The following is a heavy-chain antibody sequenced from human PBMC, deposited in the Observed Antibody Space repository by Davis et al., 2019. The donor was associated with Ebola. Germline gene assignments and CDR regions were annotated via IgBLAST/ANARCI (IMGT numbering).Heavy chain of an antibody. D-gene: IGHD4-17*01. Sequence: PGGSLRLSCAASGFTFNNFWMHWVRQAPGKGLVWVSRINMHGTITTYADSVKGRFSISRDNAKNTVYLQMNSLRAEETAVYYCARVAYGDYWRWFDSWGQGTLVTVSS. CDR1: GFTFNNFW. J-gene: IGHJ5*01. V-gene: IGHV3-74*01. CDR3: ARVAYGDYWRWFDS. CDR2: INMHGTIT.